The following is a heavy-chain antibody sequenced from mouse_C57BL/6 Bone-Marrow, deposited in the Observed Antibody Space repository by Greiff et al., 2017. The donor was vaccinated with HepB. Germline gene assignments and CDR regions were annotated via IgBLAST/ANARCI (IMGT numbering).Heavy chain of an antibody. D-gene: IGHD1-1*01. V-gene: IGHV1-54*01. CDR2: INPGSGGT. CDR3: ARVYYYGSGYFDV. J-gene: IGHJ1*03. CDR1: GYAFTNYL. Sequence: QVHVKQSGAELVRPGTSVKVSCKASGYAFTNYLIEWVKQRPGQGLEWIGVINPGSGGTNYNEKFKGKATLTADKSSSTAYMQLSSLTSEDSAVYFCARVYYYGSGYFDVWGTGTTVTVSS.